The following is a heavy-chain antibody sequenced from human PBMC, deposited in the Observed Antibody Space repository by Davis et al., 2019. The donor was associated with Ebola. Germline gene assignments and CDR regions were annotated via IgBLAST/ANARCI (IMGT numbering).Heavy chain of an antibody. CDR2: IYSGGST. J-gene: IGHJ4*02. V-gene: IGHV3-66*01. Sequence: GESLKTSCAASGFTVSSNYMSWVRQAPGKGLEWVSVIYSGGSTYYADSVKGRFTISRDNSKNTLYLQMNSLRAEDTAVYYCARDYYDSSGYYYLGPDYWGQGTLVTVSS. D-gene: IGHD3-22*01. CDR1: GFTVSSNY. CDR3: ARDYYDSSGYYYLGPDY.